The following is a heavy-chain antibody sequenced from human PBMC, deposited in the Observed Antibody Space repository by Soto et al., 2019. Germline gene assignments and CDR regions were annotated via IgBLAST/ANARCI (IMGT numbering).Heavy chain of an antibody. CDR2: IYYSGST. J-gene: IGHJ6*02. V-gene: IGHV4-61*01. CDR1: SASLSSSTYY. D-gene: IGHD4-17*01. Sequence: SETLSLTCSVSSASLSSSTYYWSWIRQPPGKGLEWIGYIYYSGSTNYNPSLKSRVTISVDTSKNQFSLKLSSVTAADTAVYYCARVGRDYGDSIYYYGMDVWGQGTTVTVSS. CDR3: ARVGRDYGDSIYYYGMDV.